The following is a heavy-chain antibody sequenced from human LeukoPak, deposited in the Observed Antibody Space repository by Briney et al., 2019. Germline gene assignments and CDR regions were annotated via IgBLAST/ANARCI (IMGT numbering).Heavy chain of an antibody. D-gene: IGHD5-12*01. CDR1: GYIFTDYH. J-gene: IGHJ4*02. CDR3: ARVGEDIGFDY. CDR2: INAGNANT. V-gene: IGHV1-3*01. Sequence: GASVKVSCKASGYIFTDYHIHWVRQAPGQRLEWMGWINAGNANTRYSQKFQGRVTITGDTSASTAYMELSSLRSEDTAVYYCARVGEDIGFDYWGQGTLVTVSS.